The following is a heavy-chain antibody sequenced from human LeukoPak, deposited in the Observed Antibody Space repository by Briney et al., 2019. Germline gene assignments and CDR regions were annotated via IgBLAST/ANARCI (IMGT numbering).Heavy chain of an antibody. Sequence: SETLSLTCTVSGVSINIGTDYWSWIRQPAGKGLEWIGRIYTSGSTDYNPSLKSRVIISVDTSKNHFSLKLSSVTAADTAVYYCARVGFLEWLLYRPHYFDYWGQGTLVTVSS. CDR2: IYTSGST. V-gene: IGHV4-61*02. CDR3: ARVGFLEWLLYRPHYFDY. CDR1: GVSINIGTDY. D-gene: IGHD3-3*01. J-gene: IGHJ4*02.